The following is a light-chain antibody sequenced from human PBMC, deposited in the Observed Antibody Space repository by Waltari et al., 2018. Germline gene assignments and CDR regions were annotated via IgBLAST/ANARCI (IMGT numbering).Light chain of an antibody. CDR2: GAS. CDR3: QQYHNWPYT. J-gene: IGKJ2*01. CDR1: QSLSTN. Sequence: EILMTQSPATLSVSPGESPTPPCRASQSLSTNLAWYQQHPGQAPRLLIYGASTRATGVPARFSGSRSGTEFTLIISSLQSEDFALYYCQQYHNWPYTFGQGTKLEIK. V-gene: IGKV3-15*01.